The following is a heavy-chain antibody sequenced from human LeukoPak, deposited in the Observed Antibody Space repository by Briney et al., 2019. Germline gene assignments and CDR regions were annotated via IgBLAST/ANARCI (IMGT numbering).Heavy chain of an antibody. CDR1: GFTFSSYS. CDR2: ISYDGSNK. J-gene: IGHJ6*03. D-gene: IGHD3-3*01. Sequence: PGGSLRLSCAASGFTFSSYSMNWVRQAPGKGLEWVAVISYDGSNKYYADSVKGRFTISRDNSKNTLYLQMNSLRAEDTAVYYCARVGFPYYDFWGYYMDVWGKGTTVTVSS. CDR3: ARVGFPYYDFWGYYMDV. V-gene: IGHV3-30*03.